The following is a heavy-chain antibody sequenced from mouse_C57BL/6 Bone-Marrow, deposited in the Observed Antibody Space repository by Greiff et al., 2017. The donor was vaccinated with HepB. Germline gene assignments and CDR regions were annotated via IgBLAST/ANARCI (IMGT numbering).Heavy chain of an antibody. V-gene: IGHV5-6*02. J-gene: IGHJ3*01. CDR1: GFTFSSYG. D-gene: IGHD3-2*02. CDR2: ISSGGSYT. CDR3: ARDSSGSGLAY. Sequence: EVKLVESGGDLVKPGGSLKLSCAASGFTFSSYGMSWVRQTPDKRLEWVATISSGGSYTYYPDSVKGRFTISRDNAKNTLYLQMSSLKSEDTAMYYCARDSSGSGLAYWGQGTLVTVSA.